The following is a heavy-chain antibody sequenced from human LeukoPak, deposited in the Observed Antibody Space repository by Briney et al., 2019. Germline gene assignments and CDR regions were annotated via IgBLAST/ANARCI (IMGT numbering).Heavy chain of an antibody. Sequence: SETLSLTCAVYGGSFSGYYWSWIRQPPGKGLEWIGEINHSGSTNYNPSLKSRVTISVDTSKNQFSLKLSSVTAADAAVYYCASLENYYDSSGLNFWSQGTLVTVSS. CDR3: ASLENYYDSSGLNF. D-gene: IGHD3-22*01. CDR2: INHSGST. V-gene: IGHV4-34*01. CDR1: GGSFSGYY. J-gene: IGHJ4*02.